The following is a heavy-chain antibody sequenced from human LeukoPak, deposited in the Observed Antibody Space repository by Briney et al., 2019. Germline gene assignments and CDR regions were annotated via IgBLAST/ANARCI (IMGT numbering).Heavy chain of an antibody. CDR3: AHGSMYQLDY. J-gene: IGHJ4*02. V-gene: IGHV3-23*01. CDR1: GFTFSSYW. Sequence: GGSLRLSCAASGFTFSSYWMSWVRQAPGKGLEWVSGIIGGAGGTYYADSVKGRFTISRDNAKNTLYLQMNSLRAEDTAVYYCAHGSMYQLDYWGQGTLVTVSS. D-gene: IGHD2-2*01. CDR2: IIGGAGGT.